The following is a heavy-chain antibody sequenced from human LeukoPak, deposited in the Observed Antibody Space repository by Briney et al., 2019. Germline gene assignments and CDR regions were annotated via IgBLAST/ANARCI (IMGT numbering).Heavy chain of an antibody. CDR2: IRSRIHGGTK. J-gene: IGHJ4*02. V-gene: IGHV3-15*01. CDR3: FTDLAG. CDR1: TFTLSNAW. Sequence: GGSLRLSCTASTFTLSNAWMHWVRQAPGKGLEWVGRIRSRIHGGTKDHAAPVKDRFTISRDDSTNALFLLMSSLKTEDTAVYYCFTDLAGWGQGTLVTVSS.